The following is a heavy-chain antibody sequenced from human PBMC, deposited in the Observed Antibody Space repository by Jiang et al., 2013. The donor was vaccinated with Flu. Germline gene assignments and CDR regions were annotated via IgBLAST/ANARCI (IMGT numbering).Heavy chain of an antibody. Sequence: SQTLSLTCAISGDSVSSNSAAWNWIRQSPSRGLEWLGRTYYRSKWYNDYAVSVKSRITINPDTSKNQFSLQLNSVTPEDTAVYYCARAVGIAAAGTYNWFDPWGQGTLITVSS. CDR1: GDSVSSNSAA. D-gene: IGHD6-13*01. CDR3: ARAVGIAAAGTYNWFDP. CDR2: TYYRSKWYN. J-gene: IGHJ5*02. V-gene: IGHV6-1*01.